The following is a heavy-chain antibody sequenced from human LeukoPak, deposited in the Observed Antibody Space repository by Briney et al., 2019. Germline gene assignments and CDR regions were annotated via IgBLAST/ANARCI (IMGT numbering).Heavy chain of an antibody. Sequence: ASVKVSCKASGYTFTGYYMHWVRQAPGQGPEWMGWINPNSGGTNYAQKFQGRVTMTRDTSISTAYMELSRLRSEDTAVYYCARRAWYSSSWYLYYYYYGMDVWGQGTTVTVSS. J-gene: IGHJ6*02. V-gene: IGHV1-2*02. D-gene: IGHD6-13*01. CDR3: ARRAWYSSSWYLYYYYYGMDV. CDR2: INPNSGGT. CDR1: GYTFTGYY.